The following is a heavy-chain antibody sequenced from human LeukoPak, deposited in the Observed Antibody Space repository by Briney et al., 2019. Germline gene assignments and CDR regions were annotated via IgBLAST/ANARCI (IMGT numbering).Heavy chain of an antibody. D-gene: IGHD3-9*01. J-gene: IGHJ4*02. CDR2: ISRNSYNI. CDR3: AKSRDDGTGYYYDY. Sequence: GGSLRLSCEASGFSFDDYAMHWVRQAPGKGLEWVAGISRNSYNIAYGDSVKGRFTISRDNAKKSLSLQMNSLGTEDTAFYYCAKSRDDGTGYYYDYWGQGVLVTVAS. CDR1: GFSFDDYA. V-gene: IGHV3-9*01.